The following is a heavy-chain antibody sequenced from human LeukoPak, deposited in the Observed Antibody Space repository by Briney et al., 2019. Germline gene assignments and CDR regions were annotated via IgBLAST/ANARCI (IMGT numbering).Heavy chain of an antibody. CDR1: GYTFTAYY. CDR3: ARARGGNSVYYLDY. CDR2: VNPHSGGT. D-gene: IGHD4-23*01. Sequence: ASVKVSCKASGYTFTAYYINWVRQAPGQGLEWMGWVNPHSGGTGYVQKFQGRVTKSRDTSISTAYMELSRLASDDSAIYYCARARGGNSVYYLDYWGQGTLVTVSS. V-gene: IGHV1-2*02. J-gene: IGHJ4*02.